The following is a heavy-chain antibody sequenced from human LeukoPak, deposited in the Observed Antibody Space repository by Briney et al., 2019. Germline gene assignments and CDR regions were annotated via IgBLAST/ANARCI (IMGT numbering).Heavy chain of an antibody. CDR2: IYYSGST. D-gene: IGHD6-13*01. CDR1: GGSISSYY. V-gene: IGHV4-59*01. CDR3: ARVRRAAAGTYYYYGMDV. J-gene: IGHJ6*02. Sequence: SETLSLTCTVSGGSISSYYWSWIRQPPGKGLEWIGYIYYSGSTNYNPSLKSRVTISVDTSKNQFSLKLSSVTAADTAVYYCARVRRAAAGTYYYYGMDVWGQGTTVTVSS.